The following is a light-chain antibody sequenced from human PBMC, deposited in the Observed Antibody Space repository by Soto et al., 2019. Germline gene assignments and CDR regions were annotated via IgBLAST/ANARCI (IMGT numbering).Light chain of an antibody. CDR1: QSISSY. Sequence: DIPMTQSPSSLSASVGDRVTITCRASQSISSYLNWYQQKPGKAHKLLIYAASSLQSGVPSRFSGIGSGTDFTLTISSLQPADFATYYCHQSYSTPVTFGARTEVDIK. V-gene: IGKV1-39*01. CDR2: AAS. J-gene: IGKJ3*01. CDR3: HQSYSTPVT.